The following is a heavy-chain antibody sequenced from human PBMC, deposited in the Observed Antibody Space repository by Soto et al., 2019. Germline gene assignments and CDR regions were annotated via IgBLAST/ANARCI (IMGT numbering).Heavy chain of an antibody. CDR1: GFTFSSYG. V-gene: IGHV3-33*01. Sequence: QVQLVESGGGVVQPGRSLRLSCAASGFTFSSYGMHWVRQAPGKGLEWVAVIWSDGSNKYYADSVKGRFTISRDNSKNTLYLQMNSLRAEDTAVYYCARDGLRIGAVAGSGYYYGMDVWGQGTTVTVSS. D-gene: IGHD6-19*01. CDR3: ARDGLRIGAVAGSGYYYGMDV. CDR2: IWSDGSNK. J-gene: IGHJ6*02.